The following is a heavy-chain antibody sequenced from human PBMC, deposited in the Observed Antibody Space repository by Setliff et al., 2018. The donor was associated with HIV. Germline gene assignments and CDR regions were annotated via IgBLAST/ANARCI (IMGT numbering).Heavy chain of an antibody. J-gene: IGHJ4*02. Sequence: PGGSLRLSCAASGFIFSDYYMSWIRQTPGKGLEWLSYISSSGTYTNYADSVKGRFTISRDNAKNSLYLQMNSLRVEDTAVYYCATDCAVVGGTGSLDSWGQGTLVTVSS. CDR1: GFIFSDYY. CDR2: ISSSGTYT. CDR3: ATDCAVVGGTGSLDS. D-gene: IGHD1-26*01. V-gene: IGHV3-11*05.